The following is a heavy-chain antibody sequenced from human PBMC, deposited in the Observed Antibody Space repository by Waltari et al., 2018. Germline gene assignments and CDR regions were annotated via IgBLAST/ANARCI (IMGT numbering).Heavy chain of an antibody. CDR3: ARVGPYAGSGYYYGPWEY. J-gene: IGHJ4*02. Sequence: QVQLHESGPGLVKPSETLSPTRDVPGYSISSGFYWGWIRQPPGKGLEWIGSIYHDGKTHFSPSLQSRVTISVDTSKNQFSLKLKSVTAADTAVYYCARVGPYAGSGYYYGPWEYWGQGTLVAVSS. CDR2: IYHDGKT. V-gene: IGHV4-38-2*01. D-gene: IGHD3-22*01. CDR1: GYSISSGFY.